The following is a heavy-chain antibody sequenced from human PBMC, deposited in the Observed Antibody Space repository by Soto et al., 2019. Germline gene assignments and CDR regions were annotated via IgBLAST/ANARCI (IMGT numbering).Heavy chain of an antibody. CDR1: GYTFTNYG. V-gene: IGHV1-18*01. Sequence: QVQLVQSGAEVKKPGASVKVSCKASGYTFTNYGINWVRQAPGQGLEWLGWVSAYNGERRYAQRVQARVIMTKDTHTTTAYMELRSLRSDDTAVYYCSRGTSIPASGDYWGQGTLVTVSS. CDR2: VSAYNGER. D-gene: IGHD1-20*01. J-gene: IGHJ4*01. CDR3: SRGTSIPASGDY.